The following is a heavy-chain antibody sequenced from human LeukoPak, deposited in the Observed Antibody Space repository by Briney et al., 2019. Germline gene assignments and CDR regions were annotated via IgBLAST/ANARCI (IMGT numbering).Heavy chain of an antibody. CDR3: ARDPSGTYYPRVSGALDI. V-gene: IGHV3-74*01. CDR1: GFTFSSYW. J-gene: IGHJ3*02. CDR2: IASDGSST. D-gene: IGHD1-26*01. Sequence: HPGGSLRLSCAASGFTFSSYWMNWARQAPGKGLVWVSRIASDGSSTTYAGSVKGRFSISRDNAKNTLYLQMNSLRAEDTAVYYCARDPSGTYYPRVSGALDIWGQGTMVTVSS.